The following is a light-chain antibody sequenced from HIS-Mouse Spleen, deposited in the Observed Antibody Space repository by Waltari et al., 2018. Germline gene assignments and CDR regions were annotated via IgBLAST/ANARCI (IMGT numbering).Light chain of an antibody. CDR3: QSYDSSNHVV. Sequence: NFMLTQPHSVSESPGKTVTISCTGSSGSIASNYVQWYQQRPGSAPTTVIYEDNQRPPGVPDRVSGSIDSSSNSAYLTISGRKTEDEADYYCQSYDSSNHVVFGGGTKLTVL. J-gene: IGLJ2*01. CDR1: SGSIASNY. CDR2: EDN. V-gene: IGLV6-57*02.